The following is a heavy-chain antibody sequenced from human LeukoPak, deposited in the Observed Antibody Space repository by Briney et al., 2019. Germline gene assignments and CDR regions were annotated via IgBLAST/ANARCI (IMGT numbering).Heavy chain of an antibody. J-gene: IGHJ3*02. CDR1: GFTFSSYE. CDR2: ISSSGSTI. V-gene: IGHV3-48*03. Sequence: PGGSLRLSYAASGFTFSSYEMNWVRQAPGKGLEWVSYISSSGSTIYYADSVKGRFTISRDNAKNSLYLQMNSLRAEDTAVYYCAREARDHDAFDIWGQGTMVTVSS. CDR3: AREARDHDAFDI.